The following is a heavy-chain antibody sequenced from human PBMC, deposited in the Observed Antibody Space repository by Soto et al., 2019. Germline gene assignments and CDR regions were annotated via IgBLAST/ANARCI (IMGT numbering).Heavy chain of an antibody. V-gene: IGHV5-51*01. J-gene: IGHJ4*02. CDR3: ARHNFRSIAAAGPLDY. CDR2: IYPGDSDT. Sequence: PGESLKISCKGSGYSFTSYWIGWVRQMPGKGLEWMGIIYPGDSDTRYSPSFQGQVTISADKSIGTAYLQWSSLKASDTAMYYCARHNFRSIAAAGPLDYWGQGTLVTVSS. D-gene: IGHD6-13*01. CDR1: GYSFTSYW.